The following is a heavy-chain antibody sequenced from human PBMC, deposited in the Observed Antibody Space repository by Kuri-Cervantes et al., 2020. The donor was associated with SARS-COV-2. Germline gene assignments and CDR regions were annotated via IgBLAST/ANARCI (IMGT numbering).Heavy chain of an antibody. J-gene: IGHJ5*02. CDR2: ISAYNGNT. D-gene: IGHD3-3*01. V-gene: IGHV1-18*01. CDR3: ARDPTYYDFWSGYSRGNWFDP. Sequence: ASVKVSCKASGYTFTSYGISWVRQAPGQGLEWMGWISAYNGNTNYAQKFQGRVTITADESTSTAYMELSSLRSEDTAVYYCARDPTYYDFWSGYSRGNWFDPWGQGTLVTVSS. CDR1: GYTFTSYG.